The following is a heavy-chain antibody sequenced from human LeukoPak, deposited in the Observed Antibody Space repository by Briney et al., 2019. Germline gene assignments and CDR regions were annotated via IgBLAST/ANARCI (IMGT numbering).Heavy chain of an antibody. Sequence: EASVKVSCKASGGTFSSYAISWVRQAPGQGLDWMGGIIPIFGTANYAQKFQGRVTITADESTSTAYMELSSLRSEDTAVYYCARDKFDIVVVPAASRSDAFDIWGQGTMVTVSS. CDR2: IIPIFGTA. D-gene: IGHD2-2*01. CDR3: ARDKFDIVVVPAASRSDAFDI. J-gene: IGHJ3*02. V-gene: IGHV1-69*13. CDR1: GGTFSSYA.